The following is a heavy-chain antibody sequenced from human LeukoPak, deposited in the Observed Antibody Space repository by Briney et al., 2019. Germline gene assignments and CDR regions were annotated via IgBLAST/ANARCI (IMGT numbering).Heavy chain of an antibody. J-gene: IGHJ6*02. Sequence: GGSLRLSCAASGFTVSSNYMSWVRQAPGKGLEWVSVIYSGGSTYYADSVKGRFTISRDNSKNTLYLQMNSLRAEDTAVYYCAKLMITPCPDVWGQGTTVTVSS. V-gene: IGHV3-53*01. CDR1: GFTVSSNY. CDR2: IYSGGST. CDR3: AKLMITPCPDV. D-gene: IGHD3-16*01.